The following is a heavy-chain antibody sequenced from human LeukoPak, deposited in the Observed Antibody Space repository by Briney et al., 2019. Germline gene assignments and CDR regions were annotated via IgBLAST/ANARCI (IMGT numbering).Heavy chain of an antibody. V-gene: IGHV4-4*07. J-gene: IGHJ4*02. D-gene: IGHD6-19*01. CDR3: ARDGSSGWVDY. CDR2: IYTSGST. CDR1: GGSISSYY. Sequence: PSETLSLTCTVSGGSISSYYWSWIRQPAGKGLEWIGRIYTSGSTNYNPSLKSRATMSVDTSRNQFSLKLSSVTAADTAVYYCARDGSSGWVDYWGQGTLVTVSS.